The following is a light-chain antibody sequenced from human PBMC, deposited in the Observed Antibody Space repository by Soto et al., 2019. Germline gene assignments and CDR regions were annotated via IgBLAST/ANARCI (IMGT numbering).Light chain of an antibody. CDR1: SSDVGNYNY. CDR2: DVS. J-gene: IGLJ2*01. CDR3: SSYLTSSPVV. V-gene: IGLV2-14*03. Sequence: QSALTQPASVSGSPGQSITISCTGTSSDVGNYNYISWYQQHPGKAPKLMIFDVSNRPSGVSDRFSGSKSGNTASLTISGLQADDEADYYCSSYLTSSPVVFGGGTKLTVL.